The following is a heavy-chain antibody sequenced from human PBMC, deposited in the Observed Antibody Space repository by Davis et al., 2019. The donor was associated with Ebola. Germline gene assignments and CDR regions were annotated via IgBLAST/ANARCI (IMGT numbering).Heavy chain of an antibody. CDR3: ASLDILTSMDV. D-gene: IGHD3-9*01. Sequence: SETLSLTCTVSGGSISSGDYYWSWIRQPPGKGLEWIGYIYHSGSTYYNPSLKSRVTISVDRSKNQFSLKLSSVTAADTAVYYCASLDILTSMDVWGQGTTVTVSS. V-gene: IGHV4-30-2*01. CDR2: IYHSGST. J-gene: IGHJ6*02. CDR1: GGSISSGDYY.